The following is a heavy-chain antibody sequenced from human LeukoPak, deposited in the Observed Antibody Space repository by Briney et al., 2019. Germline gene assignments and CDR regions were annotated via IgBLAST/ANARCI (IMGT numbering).Heavy chain of an antibody. CDR2: INHSGST. Sequence: SETLSLTCAVYGGSFSNYYWSWIRQPPGKGLEWIGEINHSGSTNYNPSLKSRVTISVDTSKNQFSLKLSSVSAADTAVYYCARRGYCSGGSCYAGLNWFDPWGQGTLVTVSS. CDR3: ARRGYCSGGSCYAGLNWFDP. CDR1: GGSFSNYY. D-gene: IGHD2-15*01. V-gene: IGHV4-34*01. J-gene: IGHJ5*02.